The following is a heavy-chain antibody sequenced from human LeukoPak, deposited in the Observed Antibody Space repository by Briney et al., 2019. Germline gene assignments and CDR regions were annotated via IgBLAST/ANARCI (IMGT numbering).Heavy chain of an antibody. CDR1: GYTFTSYG. CDR2: ISAYNGNT. D-gene: IGHD2-21*02. V-gene: IGHV1-18*01. J-gene: IGHJ5*02. CDR3: ARDGWAAYCGGDCPPPNWFDP. Sequence: ASVKVSCKASGYTFTSYGISWVRQAPGQGLEWMGWISAYNGNTNYAQKLQGRGTMTTDTSTSTAYMELRSLRSDDTAVYYCARDGWAAYCGGDCPPPNWFDPWGQGTLVTVSS.